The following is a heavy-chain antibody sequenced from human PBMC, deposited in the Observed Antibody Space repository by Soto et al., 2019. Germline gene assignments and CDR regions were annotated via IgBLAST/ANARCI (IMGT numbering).Heavy chain of an antibody. CDR1: GGSTMISSYY. J-gene: IGHJ4*02. V-gene: IGHV4-39*01. Sequence: QLQLQESGPRLMKPSETLSLTCDVSGGSTMISSYYCAWIRQPPGKGLEWIGSMYYSGSTYYNPSLKGRVPMSVDTSKNQFSLRLNSVTAADTAVYYCARLTIVGATPYQFDSWGQGILVTVSS. CDR2: MYYSGST. CDR3: ARLTIVGATPYQFDS. D-gene: IGHD1-26*01.